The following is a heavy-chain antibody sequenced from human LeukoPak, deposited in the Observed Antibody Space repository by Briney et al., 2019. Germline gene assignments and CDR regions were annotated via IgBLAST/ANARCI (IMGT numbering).Heavy chain of an antibody. Sequence: PGGSLRLSCAASGFTFSSYAMHWVRQAPGKGLEWVAVISYDGSNKYYADYVKGRFTISRDNSKNTLYLQMNSLRAEDTAVYYCARDMNYYDSSGYYGPWGQGTLVTVSS. V-gene: IGHV3-30-3*01. CDR2: ISYDGSNK. J-gene: IGHJ5*02. CDR3: ARDMNYYDSSGYYGP. D-gene: IGHD3-22*01. CDR1: GFTFSSYA.